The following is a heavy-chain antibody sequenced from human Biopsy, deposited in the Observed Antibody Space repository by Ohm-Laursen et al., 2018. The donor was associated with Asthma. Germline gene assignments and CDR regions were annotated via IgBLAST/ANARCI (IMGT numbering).Heavy chain of an antibody. Sequence: TLSLTCSVSGYSISNGGYYWTWVRQRPGKGLEWIGSIYHRGNTKYNPSLKSRLSFSVDTSKNQFSLKLSSATAADTAIYFCARDYYDFWNRSVYTYFGMDVWGRGTTVVVSS. CDR1: GYSISNGGYY. J-gene: IGHJ6*02. D-gene: IGHD3-3*01. CDR3: ARDYYDFWNRSVYTYFGMDV. CDR2: IYHRGNT. V-gene: IGHV4-31*03.